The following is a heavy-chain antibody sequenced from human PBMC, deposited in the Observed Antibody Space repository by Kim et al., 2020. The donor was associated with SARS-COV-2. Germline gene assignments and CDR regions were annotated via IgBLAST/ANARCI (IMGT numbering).Heavy chain of an antibody. CDR1: GFTFSSYW. CDR2: IKQDGSEK. V-gene: IGHV3-7*03. D-gene: IGHD2-21*01. Sequence: GGSLRLSCAASGFTFSSYWMSWVRQAPGKGLEWVANIKQDGSEKYYVDSVKGRFTISRDNAKNSLYLQMNSLRAEDTAVYYCARRRTAFRLLFRLHSYYFDYWGQGTLVTVSS. CDR3: ARRRTAFRLLFRLHSYYFDY. J-gene: IGHJ4*02.